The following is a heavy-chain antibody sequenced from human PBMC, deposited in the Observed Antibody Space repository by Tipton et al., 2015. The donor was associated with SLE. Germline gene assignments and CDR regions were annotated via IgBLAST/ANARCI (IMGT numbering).Heavy chain of an antibody. CDR1: GGSIGSHY. CDR2: IYYSGST. D-gene: IGHD4-17*01. J-gene: IGHJ4*02. Sequence: TLSLTCTVSGGSIGSHYWSWIRQPPGKGLEWIGYIYYSGSTNYNPSLKSRVTISVDTSKNQFSLKLSSVTAADTAVYYCARDRRLGTYPDYDWRWGQGTLVTVSP. CDR3: ARDRRLGTYPDYDWR. V-gene: IGHV4-59*11.